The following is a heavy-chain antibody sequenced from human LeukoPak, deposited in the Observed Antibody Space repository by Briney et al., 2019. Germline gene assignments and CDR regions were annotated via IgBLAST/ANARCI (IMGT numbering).Heavy chain of an antibody. CDR3: ARGRYCSGGSCYNYYYYGMDV. CDR2: MNPNSGNT. D-gene: IGHD2-15*01. Sequence: ASVKVSCKASGYTFTSYDINWVRQTTGQGLEWMGWMNPNSGNTGYAQKLQGRVTMTRNTSISTAYMELSSLRSEDTAVYYCARGRYCSGGSCYNYYYYGMDVWGQGTTVTVSS. J-gene: IGHJ6*02. CDR1: GYTFTSYD. V-gene: IGHV1-8*01.